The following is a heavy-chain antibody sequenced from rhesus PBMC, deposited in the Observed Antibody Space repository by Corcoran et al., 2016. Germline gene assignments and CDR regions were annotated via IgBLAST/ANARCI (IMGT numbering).Heavy chain of an antibody. CDR1: GFSLSTSGMR. J-gene: IGHJ4*01. CDR3: ARTRYYGSSYYFDY. V-gene: IGHV2S2*01. D-gene: IGHD4-29*01. Sequence: QVTLKESGPALLKPTQTLTLTCTFSGFSLSTSGMRVRWIRQPPGKALEWLTRIDWDDDKYYSTSLKSRLTISKDTSKNQVVLTMTNMDPVDTATYYCARTRYYGSSYYFDYWGQGVLVTVSS. CDR2: IDWDDDK.